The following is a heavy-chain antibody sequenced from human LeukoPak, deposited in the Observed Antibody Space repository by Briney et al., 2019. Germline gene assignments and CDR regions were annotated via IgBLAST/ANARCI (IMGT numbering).Heavy chain of an antibody. V-gene: IGHV3-7*02. J-gene: IGHJ5*02. CDR2: IKPDGSDK. Sequence: GGSLRLSCAASGFTFTNYWMNWVRQPPGKGLEWVANIKPDGSDKCYVDSVKGRFTISRDNAKNSVYLQINSLRAEDTAVYYCARLLAWGQGTLVTVSS. D-gene: IGHD2/OR15-2a*01. CDR1: GFTFTNYW. CDR3: ARLLA.